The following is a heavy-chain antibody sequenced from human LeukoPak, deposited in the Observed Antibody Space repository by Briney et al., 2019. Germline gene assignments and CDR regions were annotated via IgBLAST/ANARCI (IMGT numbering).Heavy chain of an antibody. CDR2: LKSDGSST. D-gene: IGHD6-13*01. Sequence: TGGSLRLSCAASGFTFSSYWMHWVRQAPGKGLVWVSRLKSDGSSTSYADSVKGRFTISRDNAKNTLYLQMNSLRAEDTAVYYCARGYSSSRYIWFDPWGQGTLVTVSS. CDR3: ARGYSSSRYIWFDP. V-gene: IGHV3-74*01. CDR1: GFTFSSYW. J-gene: IGHJ5*02.